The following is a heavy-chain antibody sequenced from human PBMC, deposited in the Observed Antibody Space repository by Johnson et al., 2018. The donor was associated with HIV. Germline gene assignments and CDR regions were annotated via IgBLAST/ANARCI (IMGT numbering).Heavy chain of an antibody. Sequence: EVQLVESGGGVVRPGGSLRLSCAASGFTFHDYGISWVRQAPGKGLEWVSGINWNGGSTSYADSVKGRFTISRDNAKNSLYLQMNSLRAEDTALYYCARSEDTALGFDIWGQGTMVTVSS. CDR2: INWNGGST. V-gene: IGHV3-20*04. CDR1: GFTFHDYG. CDR3: ARSEDTALGFDI. D-gene: IGHD5-18*01. J-gene: IGHJ3*02.